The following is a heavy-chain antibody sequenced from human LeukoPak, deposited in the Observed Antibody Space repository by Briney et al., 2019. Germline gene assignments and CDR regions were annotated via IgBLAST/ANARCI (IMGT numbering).Heavy chain of an antibody. J-gene: IGHJ5*02. CDR2: IYYTGST. CDR3: ARQDRVVVVAAKVEGWFDP. Sequence: PSETLSLTCTVSGGSINSDDYYWSWIRQPPGRGLEWNGYIYYTGSTSYNPSLKSRVTISIDTSKNQFSLRLSSVTAADTAVYYCARQDRVVVVAAKVEGWFDPWGQGTLVTVSS. V-gene: IGHV4-30-4*01. D-gene: IGHD2-15*01. CDR1: GGSINSDDYY.